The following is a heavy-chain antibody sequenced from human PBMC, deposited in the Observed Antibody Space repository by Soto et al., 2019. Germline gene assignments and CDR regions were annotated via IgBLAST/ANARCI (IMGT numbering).Heavy chain of an antibody. D-gene: IGHD3-3*01. CDR3: ARHATFGTGLLVY. Sequence: XXTLSLTCTVSGDSITTYYWSWLRQPPGXGLEWMGYIXYSGNXNYNHSLKSRXXISVDTSXXHFSLMLRYVTAEDTAVYYCARHATFGTGLLVYWGKGTLVTVSS. CDR2: IXYSGNX. CDR1: GDSITTYY. V-gene: IGHV4-59*08. J-gene: IGHJ4*02.